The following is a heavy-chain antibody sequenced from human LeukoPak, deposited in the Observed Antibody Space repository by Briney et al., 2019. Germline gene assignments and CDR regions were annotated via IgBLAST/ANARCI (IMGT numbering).Heavy chain of an antibody. CDR3: ARRGYYYYGMDV. D-gene: IGHD3-10*01. CDR2: IGPSDSYT. V-gene: IGHV5-10-1*01. J-gene: IGHJ6*02. Sequence: GESLKISCKAYGFSFTSYWISWVRQMPGKGLEWMGRIGPSDSYTNYSPSFQGHVTISADKSNSTAYLQWSSLKASDTAMYYCARRGYYYYGMDVWGQGTTVTVSS. CDR1: GFSFTSYW.